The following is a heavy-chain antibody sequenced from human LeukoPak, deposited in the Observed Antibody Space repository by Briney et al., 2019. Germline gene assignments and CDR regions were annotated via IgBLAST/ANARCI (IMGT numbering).Heavy chain of an antibody. D-gene: IGHD3-22*01. CDR3: TTGQWHDSSGYYVFDY. V-gene: IGHV3-15*01. CDR1: GFTFSNAW. CDR2: IKSKTDGGTT. Sequence: PGGSLRLSCAASGFTFSNAWMSWVRQAPGKGREGVGRIKSKTDGGTTDYAAPVKGRFTISRDDSKNTLYLQMNSLKTEDTAVYYCTTGQWHDSSGYYVFDYWGQGTLVTVSS. J-gene: IGHJ4*02.